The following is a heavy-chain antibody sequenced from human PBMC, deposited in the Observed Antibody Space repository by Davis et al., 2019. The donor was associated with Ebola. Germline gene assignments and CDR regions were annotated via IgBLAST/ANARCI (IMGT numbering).Heavy chain of an antibody. CDR2: ISAYNGNT. CDR1: GYAFTSYG. CDR3: ARERPRDYYYYYGLDV. Sequence: ASVKVSCKASGYAFTSYGFSWVRQAPGQGLEWMGWISAYNGNTHHAQKFQDRVTMTTDTSTSTAYMELRSLTSNDTAVYYCARERPRDYYYYYGLDVWGQGTTVSVSS. V-gene: IGHV1-18*01. D-gene: IGHD5-24*01. J-gene: IGHJ6*02.